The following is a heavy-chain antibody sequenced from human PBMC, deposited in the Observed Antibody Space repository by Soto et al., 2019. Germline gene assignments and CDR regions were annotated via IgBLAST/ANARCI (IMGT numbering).Heavy chain of an antibody. J-gene: IGHJ5*02. D-gene: IGHD3-3*01. V-gene: IGHV3-23*01. CDR3: AKRSFDNWFDP. Sequence: LRLSCAALACTCSSYAMSWVRQAPGKGLEWVSFISASGGSTYYADSVKGRFTISRDNSKNTLYLQMNSLRAEDTAVYYCAKRSFDNWFDPWGLGTLVTVSS. CDR1: ACTCSSYA. CDR2: ISASGGST.